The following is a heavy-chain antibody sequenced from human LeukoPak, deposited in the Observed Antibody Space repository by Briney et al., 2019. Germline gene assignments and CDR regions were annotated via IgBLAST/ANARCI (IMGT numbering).Heavy chain of an antibody. J-gene: IGHJ4*02. CDR1: GDSVSGNSAVA. Sequence: SQTLSLTCAISGDSVSGNSAVAWNWLRHPPSRRLEWLGRTYYRSKWNNDYAVSVTSRMSINPDASKNQFSLHLISVTPEDTAVYYCASGRNSGFYYCGEGALVTVSS. D-gene: IGHD2/OR15-2a*01. V-gene: IGHV6-1*01. CDR2: TYYRSKWNN. CDR3: ASGRNSGFYY.